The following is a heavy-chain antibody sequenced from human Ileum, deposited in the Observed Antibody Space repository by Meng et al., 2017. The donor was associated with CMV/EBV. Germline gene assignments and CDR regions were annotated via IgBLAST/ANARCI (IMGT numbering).Heavy chain of an antibody. Sequence: GESLKISCAASGFAFNAHSVHWVRQFPGQGLEWVAFIRFDGSNENYADSVRGRFNISRDNSKNTLSLQMNILRPEDTAVYFCATDRAQSGGYYFDFWGQGTLVTVSS. V-gene: IGHV3-30*02. J-gene: IGHJ4*02. D-gene: IGHD3-16*01. CDR3: ATDRAQSGGYYFDF. CDR2: IRFDGSNE. CDR1: GFAFNAHS.